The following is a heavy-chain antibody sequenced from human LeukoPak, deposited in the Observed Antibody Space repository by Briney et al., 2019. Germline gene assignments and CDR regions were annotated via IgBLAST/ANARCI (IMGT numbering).Heavy chain of an antibody. CDR1: GFTFSSYS. J-gene: IGHJ3*02. CDR2: ISSSSSYI. Sequence: TPGGSLRLSCAASGFTFSSYSMNWVRQAPGRGLEWVSSISSSSSYIYYADSVKGRFTISRDNAKNSLYLQMNSLRAEDTAVYYCARSGHSSGYYYGTLPDAFDIWGQGTMVTVSS. CDR3: ARSGHSSGYYYGTLPDAFDI. D-gene: IGHD3-22*01. V-gene: IGHV3-21*01.